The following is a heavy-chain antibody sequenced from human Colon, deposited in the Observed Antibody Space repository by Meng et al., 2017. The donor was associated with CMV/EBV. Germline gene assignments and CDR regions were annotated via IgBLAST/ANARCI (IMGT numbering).Heavy chain of an antibody. D-gene: IGHD2-15*01. J-gene: IGHJ4*02. CDR1: GYSFSDCY. Sequence: QVQLVQSGTEVKRPGASVKVSCKADGYSFSDCYIHWVRQAPGQGLEWMGWIVPNSGDTNYAQKFQGRVTMTRDTSISTTYMELIRLTSDDTAVYYCARSTPSLDYWGQGTLVTVSS. CDR2: IVPNSGDT. V-gene: IGHV1-2*02. CDR3: ARSTPSLDY.